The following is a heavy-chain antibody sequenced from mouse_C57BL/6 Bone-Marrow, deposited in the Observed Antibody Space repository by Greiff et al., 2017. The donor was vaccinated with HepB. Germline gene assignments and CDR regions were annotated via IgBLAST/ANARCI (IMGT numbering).Heavy chain of an antibody. CDR1: GYTFTSYT. V-gene: IGHV1-4*01. CDR2: INPSSGYT. J-gene: IGHJ2*01. Sequence: QVQLQQSGAELARPGASVKMSCKASGYTFTSYTMHWVKQRPGQGLEWIGYINPSSGYTKYNQKFKDKATLTADKSSSTAYMQLSSLTSEDSAVYYCAGRGLGSFDYWGQGTTLTVSS. CDR3: AGRGLGSFDY.